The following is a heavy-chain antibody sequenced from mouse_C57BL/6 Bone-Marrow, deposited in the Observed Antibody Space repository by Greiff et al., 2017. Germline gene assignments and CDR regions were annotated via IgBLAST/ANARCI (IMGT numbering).Heavy chain of an antibody. Sequence: VQLKESGPELVKPGASVKIPCKASGYTFTDYNMDWVKQSHGKSLEWIGDINPNNGGTIYNQKFKGKATLTVDKSSSTAYMELRSLTSEDTAVYYCARLRSSLYYYAMDYWGQGTSVTVSS. V-gene: IGHV1-18*01. J-gene: IGHJ4*01. CDR3: ARLRSSLYYYAMDY. D-gene: IGHD1-1*01. CDR1: GYTFTDYN. CDR2: INPNNGGT.